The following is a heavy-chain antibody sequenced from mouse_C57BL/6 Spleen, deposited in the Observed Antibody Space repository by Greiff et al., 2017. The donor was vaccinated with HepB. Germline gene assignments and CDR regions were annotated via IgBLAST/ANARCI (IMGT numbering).Heavy chain of an antibody. Sequence: DVMLVESEGGLVQPGSSMKLSCTASGFTFSDYYMAWVRQVPEKGLEWVANINYDGSSTYYLDSLKSRFIISRDNAKNILYLQMSSLKSEDTATYYCAREGHDAMDYWGQGTSVTVSS. V-gene: IGHV5-16*01. J-gene: IGHJ4*01. CDR1: GFTFSDYY. CDR2: INYDGSST. CDR3: AREGHDAMDY.